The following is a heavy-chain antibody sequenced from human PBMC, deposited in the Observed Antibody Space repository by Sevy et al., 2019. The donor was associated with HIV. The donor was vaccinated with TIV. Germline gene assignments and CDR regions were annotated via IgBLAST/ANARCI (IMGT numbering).Heavy chain of an antibody. V-gene: IGHV4-59*01. CDR1: GGSISSYY. D-gene: IGHD4-17*01. Sequence: SETLSLTCTVSGGSISSYYWSWNRQPPGKGLEWIGYIYYSGSTNYNPSLKSRVTISVDTSKNQFSLKLSSVTAADTAVYYCAREGDDYGATYYMDVWGKGTTVTVSS. CDR3: AREGDDYGATYYMDV. CDR2: IYYSGST. J-gene: IGHJ6*03.